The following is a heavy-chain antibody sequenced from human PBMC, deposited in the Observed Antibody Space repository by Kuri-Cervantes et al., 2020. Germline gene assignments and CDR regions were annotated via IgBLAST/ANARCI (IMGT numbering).Heavy chain of an antibody. V-gene: IGHV4-31*03. D-gene: IGHD3-3*01. CDR3: ARVKSVDNFWSGRYFFDS. CDR2: IYYSGST. Sequence: SETLSLTCTVSGGSISSGGYYWSWIRQHPGKGLEWIGYIYYSGSTYYNPSLKSRVTISVDTSKNQFSLKLSSVTAADTAVYFCARVKSVDNFWSGRYFFDSWGQGTLVTVSS. J-gene: IGHJ4*02. CDR1: GGSISSGGYY.